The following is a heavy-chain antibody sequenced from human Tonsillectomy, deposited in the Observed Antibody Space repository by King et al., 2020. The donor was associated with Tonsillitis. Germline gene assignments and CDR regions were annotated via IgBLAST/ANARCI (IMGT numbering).Heavy chain of an antibody. J-gene: IGHJ5*02. V-gene: IGHV2-26*01. CDR2: IFWNDET. Sequence: VTLKESGPVLVKPTETLTLTCTVSGFSLREARMGVTWIRQPPGKALEWLAHIFWNDETSYSTSLKNRLTISKDTSKSQVVLTMTNMDPLDTATYYCARIHMDVTTDWFDPWGQGTRVTVSS. CDR1: GFSLREARMG. D-gene: IGHD4-17*01. CDR3: ARIHMDVTTDWFDP.